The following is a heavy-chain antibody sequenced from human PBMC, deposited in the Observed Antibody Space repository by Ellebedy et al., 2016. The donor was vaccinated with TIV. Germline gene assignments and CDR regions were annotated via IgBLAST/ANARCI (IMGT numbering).Heavy chain of an antibody. CDR2: ISIIGSTI. J-gene: IGHJ4*02. CDR1: GFTFSHYA. Sequence: PGGSLRLSCAASGFTFSHYAMHWTRQTPGKGLERVSYISIIGSTIYYAESVMGRFTISRDNAQNTLFLQMNSLKVEDTAVYYCARGWSTPDSWGQGTLVIVSS. V-gene: IGHV3-11*04. CDR3: ARGWSTPDS. D-gene: IGHD2-15*01.